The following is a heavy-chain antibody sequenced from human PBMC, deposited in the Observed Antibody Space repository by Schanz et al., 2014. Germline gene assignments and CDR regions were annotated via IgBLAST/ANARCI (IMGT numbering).Heavy chain of an antibody. CDR1: GYSFTGYY. D-gene: IGHD3-10*01. V-gene: IGHV1-2*02. Sequence: QVQLVQSGVEVKKPGASVKVSCKASGYSFTGYYMNWVRQAPGQGLEWMGWINPSSGGTNYAQKFQGRVTVTRDTSISTAYMELGSLRFDDTAVYYCAREGTIIRGLTGWFDPWGQGTLVTVSS. CDR2: INPSSGGT. J-gene: IGHJ5*02. CDR3: AREGTIIRGLTGWFDP.